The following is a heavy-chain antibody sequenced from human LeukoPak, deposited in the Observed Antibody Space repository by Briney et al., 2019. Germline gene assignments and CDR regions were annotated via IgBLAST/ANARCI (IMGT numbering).Heavy chain of an antibody. J-gene: IGHJ4*02. CDR2: ISGSGGST. CDR3: ASTDNSGYDWGFDY. CDR1: GFTFSSYA. V-gene: IGHV3-23*01. Sequence: GGSLRLSCAASGFTFSSYAMSWVRQAPGKGLEWVSAISGSGGSTYYADSVKSRFTTSRDNSKNTLYLQMNSLRAEGTAVYYCASTDNSGYDWGFDYWGQGTLVTVSS. D-gene: IGHD5-12*01.